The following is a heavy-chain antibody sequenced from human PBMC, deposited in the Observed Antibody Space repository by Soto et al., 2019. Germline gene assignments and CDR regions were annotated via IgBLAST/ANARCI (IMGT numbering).Heavy chain of an antibody. D-gene: IGHD3-22*01. V-gene: IGHV3-30*18. CDR2: ISYDGSNK. CDR1: GFTFSSYG. J-gene: IGHJ4*02. Sequence: QVQLVESGGGVVQPGRSLRLSCAASGFTFSSYGMHWVRQAPGKGLEWVAVISYDGSNKYYADSVKGRFTISRDNSKNTLYLQMNSLRAEDTAVYYCAKLGDYYDSSGYSDMYWGQGTLVTVSS. CDR3: AKLGDYYDSSGYSDMY.